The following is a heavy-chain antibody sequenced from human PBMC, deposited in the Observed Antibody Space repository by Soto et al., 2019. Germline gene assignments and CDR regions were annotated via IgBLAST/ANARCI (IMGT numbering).Heavy chain of an antibody. D-gene: IGHD3-3*01. CDR1: GYTFTSYG. Sequence: ASVKVSCKASGYTFTSYGISWVRQAPGQGLEWMGWISAYNGNTNYAQKLQGRVTMTTDTSTSTAYMELRSLRSDDTAVYYCARDRYDFWSGYLLGNWLDPWGQGTLVTVSS. CDR3: ARDRYDFWSGYLLGNWLDP. V-gene: IGHV1-18*01. CDR2: ISAYNGNT. J-gene: IGHJ5*02.